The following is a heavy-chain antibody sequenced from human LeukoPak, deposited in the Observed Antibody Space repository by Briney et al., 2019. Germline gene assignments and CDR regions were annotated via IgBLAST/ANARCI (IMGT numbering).Heavy chain of an antibody. J-gene: IGHJ4*02. CDR1: GGSISSYY. CDR2: IFYSGST. V-gene: IGHV4-59*08. Sequence: SETLSLTCTVSGGSISSYYWSWIRQPPGKGLEWIGYIFYSGSTNFNPSLKSRVTISVDTSKNQFSLNLSSVSAADTAVYYCARHSFLAHFDFWGQGTLVTVSS. CDR3: ARHSFLAHFDF.